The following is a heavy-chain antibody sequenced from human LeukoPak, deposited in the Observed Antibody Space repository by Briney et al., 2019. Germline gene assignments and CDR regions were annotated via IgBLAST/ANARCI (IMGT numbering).Heavy chain of an antibody. V-gene: IGHV4-31*03. CDR3: ARDSGGYYGMDV. J-gene: IGHJ6*02. Sequence: SETLSLTCTVSGGSISSGGYHWSWIRQHPGKGLEWIGYIYYSGSTYYNPSLKSRVTISVDTSKNQFSLKLSSVTAADTAVYYCARDSGGYYGMDVWGQGTTVTVSS. CDR1: GGSISSGGYH. CDR2: IYYSGST. D-gene: IGHD6-25*01.